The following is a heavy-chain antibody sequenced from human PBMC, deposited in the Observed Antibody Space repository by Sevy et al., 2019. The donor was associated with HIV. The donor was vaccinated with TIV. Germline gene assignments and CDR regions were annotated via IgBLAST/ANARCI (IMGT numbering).Heavy chain of an antibody. D-gene: IGHD3-22*01. V-gene: IGHV3-30-3*01. J-gene: IGHJ4*02. CDR1: GFTFSSYA. CDR3: ARVGSTMIVVVPIDY. CDR2: ISYDGSNK. Sequence: GGSLRLSCAASGFTFSSYAMHWVRQAPGKGLEWVAVISYDGSNKYYADSGKGRFTISRDNSKNTLYLQMNSLRAGDTAVYYCARVGSTMIVVVPIDYWGQGTLVTVSS.